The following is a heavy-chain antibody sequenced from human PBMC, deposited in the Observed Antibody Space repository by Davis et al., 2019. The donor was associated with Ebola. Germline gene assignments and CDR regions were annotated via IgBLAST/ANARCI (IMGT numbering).Heavy chain of an antibody. CDR3: ARDPGTSSFDY. CDR1: GFTFSDYY. J-gene: IGHJ4*02. CDR2: ISSSGSTI. Sequence: GESLKISCAASGFTFSDYYMSWIRQAPGKGLEWVSYISSSGSTIYYADSVKGRFTISRDNAKNSLYLQMNSLRAEDTAVYYCARDPGTSSFDYWGQGTLVTVSS. V-gene: IGHV3-11*04.